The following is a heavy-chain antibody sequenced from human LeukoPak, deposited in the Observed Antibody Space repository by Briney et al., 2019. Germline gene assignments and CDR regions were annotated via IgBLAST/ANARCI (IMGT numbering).Heavy chain of an antibody. J-gene: IGHJ4*02. D-gene: IGHD5-18*01. Sequence: GASVKVSCKASGYTFTSYYIHWVRQAPGQGLEWMGIINPNFGSTSYAQKFQGRVTMTNDMSTSTVYMELSSLRFDDTAIYYCAREGAVATAMLSLDYWGQGALVTVSS. V-gene: IGHV1-46*01. CDR1: GYTFTSYY. CDR3: AREGAVATAMLSLDY. CDR2: INPNFGST.